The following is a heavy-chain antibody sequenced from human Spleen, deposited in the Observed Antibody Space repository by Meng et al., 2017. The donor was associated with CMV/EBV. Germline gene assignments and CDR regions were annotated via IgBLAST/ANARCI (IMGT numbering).Heavy chain of an antibody. CDR1: GYTFTGYY. Sequence: ASVNVSCQASGYTFTGYYMHWVRQAPGQGLEWMGWNNPNSGGTNYAQKFQGRVTMTRDTSISTAYMELSRLRSDDTAVYYCARTEIFGVVIKDYYGMDVWGQGTTVTVSS. CDR2: NNPNSGGT. CDR3: ARTEIFGVVIKDYYGMDV. J-gene: IGHJ6*02. D-gene: IGHD3-3*01. V-gene: IGHV1-2*02.